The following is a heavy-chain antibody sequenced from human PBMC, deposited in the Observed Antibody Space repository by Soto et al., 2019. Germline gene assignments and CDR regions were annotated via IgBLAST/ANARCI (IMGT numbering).Heavy chain of an antibody. CDR1: GGSISSSSYY. CDR3: RRSSRYSTDV. J-gene: IGHJ6*02. Sequence: PSETLSLTCTVSGGSISSSSYYWGWIRQPPGKGLEWIGSIYYSGNTYYNPSLNSRVTISVDTAKNQFSLKLISVTAADTAVYYCRRSSRYSTDVWGQGTTVTVSS. V-gene: IGHV4-39*01. D-gene: IGHD6-13*01. CDR2: IYYSGNT.